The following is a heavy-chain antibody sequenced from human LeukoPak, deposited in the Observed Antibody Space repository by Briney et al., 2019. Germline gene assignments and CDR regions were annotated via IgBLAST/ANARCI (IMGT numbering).Heavy chain of an antibody. D-gene: IGHD1-1*01. CDR3: ARNVGTASLGTNWLDP. V-gene: IGHV4-4*02. CDR2: IYHGGDS. J-gene: IGHJ5*02. Sequence: PSETLSLTCAVSGGSISSHHWWSWVRQPPGKGLEWMGEIYHGGDSNYNPSLKSRVTISVDKSKNQLSLKLNSVTSADTAVYYCARNVGTASLGTNWLDPWGQGTLVTVSS. CDR1: GGSISSHHW.